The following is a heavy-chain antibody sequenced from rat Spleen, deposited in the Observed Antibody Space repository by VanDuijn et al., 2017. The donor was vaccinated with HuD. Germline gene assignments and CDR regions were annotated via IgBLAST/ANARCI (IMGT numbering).Heavy chain of an antibody. J-gene: IGHJ3*01. CDR2: INYDGGST. CDR3: ARHYYYDGYWFAY. CDR1: GFTFSNYC. Sequence: EVQLVESGGGSVQPGRSMKLSCAASGFTFSNYCMAWVRQAPKKGLEWVTYINYDGGSTYYRDSVKGRFTISRDDAKSTLYLQMDGLRSEDTATYYCARHYYYDGYWFAYWGQGTLVTVSS. D-gene: IGHD1-12*03. V-gene: IGHV5-25*01.